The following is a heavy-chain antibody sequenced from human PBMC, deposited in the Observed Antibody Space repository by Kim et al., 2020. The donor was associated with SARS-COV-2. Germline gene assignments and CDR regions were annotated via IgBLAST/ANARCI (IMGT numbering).Heavy chain of an antibody. Sequence: SETLSLTCSVSGVSVASPTYFWNWLRQRPGKGLEWIGYIYYGGSTNYNPSLKGRITMSIETSKSQFSLLLTSATAADTAVYFCTSGDKRLWWFGNILAPNYFDSWGQGTLVTVSS. CDR2: IYYGGST. CDR3: TSGDKRLWWFGNILAPNYFDS. D-gene: IGHD3-10*01. V-gene: IGHV4-31*03. J-gene: IGHJ4*02. CDR1: GVSVASPTYF.